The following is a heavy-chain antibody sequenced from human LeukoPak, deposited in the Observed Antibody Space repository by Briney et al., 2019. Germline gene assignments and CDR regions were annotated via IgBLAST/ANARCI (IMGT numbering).Heavy chain of an antibody. CDR1: GGPISSYY. D-gene: IGHD3-10*01. CDR2: IYTSGST. Sequence: SETLSLTCTVSGGPISSYYWSWIRQPAGKGLEWIGRIYTSGSTNYNPSLKSRVTMSVDTSKNQFSLKLSSVTAADTAVYYCARDLWDLRFGERTNWYFDLWGRGTLVTVSS. CDR3: ARDLWDLRFGERTNWYFDL. V-gene: IGHV4-4*07. J-gene: IGHJ2*01.